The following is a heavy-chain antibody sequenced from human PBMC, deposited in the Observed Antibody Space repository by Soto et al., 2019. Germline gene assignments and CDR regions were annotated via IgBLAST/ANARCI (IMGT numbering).Heavy chain of an antibody. Sequence: ASVKVSCKASGGTFSSYAISWVRQAPGQGLEWMGGIIPIFGTANYAQKLQGRVTMTTDTSTSTTYMELRSLRSDDTAVYYCARNYYDSSGYSALDYGMDVWGQGTTVTVSS. V-gene: IGHV1-69*05. CDR3: ARNYYDSSGYSALDYGMDV. CDR2: IIPIFGTA. D-gene: IGHD3-22*01. J-gene: IGHJ6*02. CDR1: GGTFSSYA.